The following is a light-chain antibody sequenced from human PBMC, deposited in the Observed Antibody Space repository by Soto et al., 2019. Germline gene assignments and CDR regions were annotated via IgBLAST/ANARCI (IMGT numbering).Light chain of an antibody. CDR3: SSFAGNSNVV. CDR2: EVS. Sequence: QSALTQPPSASGSPGQSVTISCTGTSSDVGGYNYVSWYQQHPGKAPTLRISEVSKRPSGVPDRFSGSKSGNTASLTGSGLQAEDEADYYCSSFAGNSNVVFGEGTKLTVL. CDR1: SSDVGGYNY. J-gene: IGLJ2*01. V-gene: IGLV2-8*01.